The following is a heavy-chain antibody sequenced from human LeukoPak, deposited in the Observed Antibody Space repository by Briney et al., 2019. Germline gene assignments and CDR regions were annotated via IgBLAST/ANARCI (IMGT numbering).Heavy chain of an antibody. CDR2: IYYNGST. Sequence: SETLSLTCTVSGGSLTNSYWNWIRQPPGRGLEWIGYIYYNGSTSYNPSLKTRITISVDTSKNQFSLKLTSVTAADTAVYYCASHYRYAFDNWGQGTLVTVSS. V-gene: IGHV4-59*08. CDR3: ASHYRYAFDN. CDR1: GGSLTNSY. J-gene: IGHJ3*02. D-gene: IGHD3-16*02.